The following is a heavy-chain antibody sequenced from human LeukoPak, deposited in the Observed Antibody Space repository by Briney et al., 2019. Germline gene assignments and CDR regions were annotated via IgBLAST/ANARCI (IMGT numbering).Heavy chain of an antibody. Sequence: SETLSLTCTVSGYSISSGYYWGWIRQPPGKGLEWIGSIYHSGSTYYNPSLKSRVTISVDTSKNQFSLKLSSVTAADTAVYYCARGGCSSTSCPDAFDIWGQGTMVTVSS. CDR3: ARGGCSSTSCPDAFDI. CDR1: GYSISSGYY. V-gene: IGHV4-38-2*02. J-gene: IGHJ3*02. D-gene: IGHD2-2*01. CDR2: IYHSGST.